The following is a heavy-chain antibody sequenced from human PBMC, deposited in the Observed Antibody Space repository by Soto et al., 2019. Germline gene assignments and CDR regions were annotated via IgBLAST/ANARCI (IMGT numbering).Heavy chain of an antibody. CDR1: GFTFSSYG. D-gene: IGHD5-18*01. V-gene: IGHV3-30*18. CDR2: ISYDGSNK. J-gene: IGHJ6*02. CDR3: AKEARSGDTATLLGYYGMDV. Sequence: QVQLVESGGGVVQPGRSLRLSCAASGFTFSSYGMHWVRQAPGKGLEWVAVISYDGSNKYYADSVKGRFTISRDNSKNKLYLQMNSLRAEDTAVYYCAKEARSGDTATLLGYYGMDVWGQGTTVTVSS.